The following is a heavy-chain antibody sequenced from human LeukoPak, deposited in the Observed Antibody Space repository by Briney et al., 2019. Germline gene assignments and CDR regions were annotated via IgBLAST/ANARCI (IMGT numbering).Heavy chain of an antibody. CDR1: GGSFSGYY. V-gene: IGHV4-34*01. Sequence: SETLSLTCAVYGGSFSGYYWSWIRQPPGKGLEWIGEINHSGSTNYNPSLKSRDTISVDTSKNQFSLKLSSVTAADTAVYYCARATYDYGDFPYAFDIWGQGTMVTVSS. J-gene: IGHJ3*02. CDR2: INHSGST. CDR3: ARATYDYGDFPYAFDI. D-gene: IGHD4-17*01.